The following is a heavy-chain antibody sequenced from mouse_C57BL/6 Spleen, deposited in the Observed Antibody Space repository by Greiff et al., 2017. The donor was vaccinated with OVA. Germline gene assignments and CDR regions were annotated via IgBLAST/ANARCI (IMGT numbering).Heavy chain of an antibody. Sequence: EVKLVESGAELVKPGASVKLSCTASGFNIKDYYMYWVKQRTEQGLEWIGRIDPEDGETKYAPKLQGKVTITTDNATNTANLQLSRLTSENTAVYYCAYPPLWLRREDWYFDVWGTGTTVTVSS. CDR1: GFNIKDYY. D-gene: IGHD2-2*01. CDR2: IDPEDGET. J-gene: IGHJ1*03. V-gene: IGHV14-2*01. CDR3: AYPPLWLRREDWYFDV.